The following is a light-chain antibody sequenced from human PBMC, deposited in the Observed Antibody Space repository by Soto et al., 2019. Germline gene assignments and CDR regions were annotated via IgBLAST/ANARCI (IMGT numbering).Light chain of an antibody. Sequence: QAVVTQEPSFSVSPGGTVTLTCGLRTGSVSTSDYPSWYQQTPGQPPRTLIYNTHTRFSGVPDRFSGSILGNKAALTITGAQADDESHYYCVLYMGAGVWVFGGGTKLTVL. CDR3: VLYMGAGVWV. CDR1: TGSVSTSDY. V-gene: IGLV8-61*01. J-gene: IGLJ3*02. CDR2: NTH.